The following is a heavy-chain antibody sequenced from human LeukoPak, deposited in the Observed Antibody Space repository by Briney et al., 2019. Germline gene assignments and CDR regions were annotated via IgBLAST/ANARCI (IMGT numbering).Heavy chain of an antibody. V-gene: IGHV3-23*01. CDR1: GFTFSSYG. D-gene: IGHD1-1*01. CDR3: AKSKQLAPWDY. Sequence: HPGGSLRLSCAASGFTFSSYGMTWVRQAPGKGLEWVSTISGSGGNTYYADSVKGRFTISRDNSKNTLYLQMNSLRAEDTAVYYCAKSKQLAPWDYWGQGTLVTVSS. J-gene: IGHJ4*02. CDR2: ISGSGGNT.